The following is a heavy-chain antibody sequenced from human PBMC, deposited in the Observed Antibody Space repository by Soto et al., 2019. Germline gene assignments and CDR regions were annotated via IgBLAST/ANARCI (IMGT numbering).Heavy chain of an antibody. J-gene: IGHJ6*02. V-gene: IGHV4-34*01. CDR1: GGAFSGYY. D-gene: IGHD5-18*01. CDR3: ARGRRDTAMAILYHYYGMDV. CDR2: INHSGST. Sequence: KPSETLSLTCAVYGGAFSGYYWSWIRQPPGKGLEWIGEINHSGSTNYNPSLKSRVTISVDTSKNQFSLKLSSVTAADTAVYYCARGRRDTAMAILYHYYGMDVWGQGTTVT.